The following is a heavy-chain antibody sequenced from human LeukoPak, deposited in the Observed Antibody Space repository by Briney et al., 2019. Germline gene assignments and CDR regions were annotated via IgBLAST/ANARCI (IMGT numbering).Heavy chain of an antibody. J-gene: IGHJ4*02. CDR3: AGGRSWAIAVAGY. D-gene: IGHD6-19*01. V-gene: IGHV1-2*02. CDR1: GSPFTGYY. CDR2: INPNSGGT. Sequence: ASVKLSGKALGSPFTGYYMHWVRRAPGQGVEGWGWINPNSGGTNYAQKFQGRVTLTRDTSIRTAYMELSRLRSDDTAVYYCAGGRSWAIAVAGYFGQGTLVTVSS.